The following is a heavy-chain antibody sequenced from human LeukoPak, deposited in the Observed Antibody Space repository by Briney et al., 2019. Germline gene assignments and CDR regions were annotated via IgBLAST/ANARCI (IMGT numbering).Heavy chain of an antibody. CDR2: IYYSGRT. V-gene: IGHV4-59*08. Sequence: SETLSLTCTVSGGSISGFHWNWIRQPPGKGLEWIGYIYYSGRTDSNPSLKSRVTVSVDTSKNQFNLRLTSVTAADTAMYYCARVASGYDVFDIWGQGTMVTVSS. CDR3: ARVASGYDVFDI. D-gene: IGHD3-3*01. J-gene: IGHJ3*02. CDR1: GGSISGFH.